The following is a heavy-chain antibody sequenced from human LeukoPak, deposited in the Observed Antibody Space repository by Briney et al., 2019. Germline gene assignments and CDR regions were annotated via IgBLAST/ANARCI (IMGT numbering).Heavy chain of an antibody. D-gene: IGHD6-19*01. Sequence: AASVKVSCKASGYTFTGYYMHWVRQAPGQGLEWMGWINPNSGGTNYAQKFQGRVTMTRDTSISTAYMELSRLRSDDTAVYYCARFAVHRRLVVAGQFGLDYWGQGTLVTVSS. J-gene: IGHJ4*02. V-gene: IGHV1-2*02. CDR1: GYTFTGYY. CDR3: ARFAVHRRLVVAGQFGLDY. CDR2: INPNSGGT.